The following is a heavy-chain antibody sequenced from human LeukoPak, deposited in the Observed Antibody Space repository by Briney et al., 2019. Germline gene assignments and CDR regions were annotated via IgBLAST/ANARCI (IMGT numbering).Heavy chain of an antibody. V-gene: IGHV3-23*01. D-gene: IGHD3-10*01. CDR2: IIHSGGRS. Sequence: AGCLRLSCVASGFTFSNYVMNWIRQAPGKGLEWVSGIIHSGGRSYYADSVRGRFTISRDNSNNTLYLQINSLRVDDTAIYYCVKAGANDFYKGWFDSWGQGTLVSVSA. J-gene: IGHJ5*01. CDR3: VKAGANDFYKGWFDS. CDR1: GFTFSNYV.